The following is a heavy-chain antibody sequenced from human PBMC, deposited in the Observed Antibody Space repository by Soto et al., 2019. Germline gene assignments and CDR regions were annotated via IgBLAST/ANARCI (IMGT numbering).Heavy chain of an antibody. CDR1: GGTFSSYA. CDR2: IIPIFGTA. D-gene: IGHD1-26*01. CDR3: ARGGRDTIGWELPPDY. V-gene: IGHV1-69*12. J-gene: IGHJ4*02. Sequence: QVQLVQSGAEVKKPGSSVKVSCKASGGTFSSYAISWVRQAPGQGLEWMGGIIPIFGTANYAQKFQGRVTITADESTSTAYMERSSLRSEDTAVYYCARGGRDTIGWELPPDYWGQGTLVTVSS.